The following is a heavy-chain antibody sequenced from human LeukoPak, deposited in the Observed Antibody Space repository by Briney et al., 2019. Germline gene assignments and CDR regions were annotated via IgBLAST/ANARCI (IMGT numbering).Heavy chain of an antibody. Sequence: GGSLRLSCAASGFTFSTYWMSWVRQAPGKGLEWVASIKQDGNDQYYVDSVKGRFTISRDNAKNSMYMQMKSLTAEDTAVYYCTRETSSRSFDYWGQGILVTVSS. J-gene: IGHJ4*02. CDR3: TRETSSRSFDY. CDR2: IKQDGNDQ. V-gene: IGHV3-7*01. CDR1: GFTFSTYW.